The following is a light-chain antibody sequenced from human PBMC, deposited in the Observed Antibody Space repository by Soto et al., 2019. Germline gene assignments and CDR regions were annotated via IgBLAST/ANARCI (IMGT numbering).Light chain of an antibody. J-gene: IGLJ1*01. CDR2: AKS. Sequence: QLVLTQPPSVSGAPGQRVTISCTGSSSNIGAGYDVHWYQQLPGTAPKLLIYAKSNRPSGVPDRFSGSKSGTSASLAITGLQAEDEADYYCQSFDSSLSGYVFGTGTKVTVL. V-gene: IGLV1-40*01. CDR3: QSFDSSLSGYV. CDR1: SSNIGAGYD.